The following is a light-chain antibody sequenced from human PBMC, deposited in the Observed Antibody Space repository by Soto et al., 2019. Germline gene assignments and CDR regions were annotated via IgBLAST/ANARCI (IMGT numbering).Light chain of an antibody. Sequence: DIQMTQSPSSVSASVGDRVTITCRASQNIKNWLAWHQQKPGKAPQLLIYAASTLQSGVPSRFSGSKSGTDFILARSSMQPDDFETDDCQQPNTFPWAFGQWTKLEIK. J-gene: IGKJ1*01. V-gene: IGKV1-12*01. CDR3: QQPNTFPWA. CDR1: QNIKNW. CDR2: AAS.